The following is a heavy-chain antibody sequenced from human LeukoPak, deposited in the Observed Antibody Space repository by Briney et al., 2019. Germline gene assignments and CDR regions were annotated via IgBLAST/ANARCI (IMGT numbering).Heavy chain of an antibody. V-gene: IGHV4-61*02. CDR3: ARGDVEYSSTPDY. D-gene: IGHD6-6*01. CDR2: IYTSGST. Sequence: SQTLSLTCTVSGGSISSGSYYWSWIRQPAGKGLEWIGRIYTSGSTNYNPSLKSRVTISVDTSKNQFSLKLSSATAADTAVYYCARGDVEYSSTPDYWGQGTLVTVSS. J-gene: IGHJ4*02. CDR1: GGSISSGSYY.